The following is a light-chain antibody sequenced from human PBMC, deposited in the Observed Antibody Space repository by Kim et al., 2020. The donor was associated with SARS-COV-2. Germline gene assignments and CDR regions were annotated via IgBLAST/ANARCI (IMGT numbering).Light chain of an antibody. J-gene: IGKJ1*01. V-gene: IGKV3-20*01. CDR3: QQYGTSPRT. CDR1: QIISSEH. Sequence: SPRERAALSCMASQIISSEHGSWYLQRSGGDPRVLLFGWSTSAPDIPDRCSGSGSGRDFSLTITRLEPEVSAVYYCQQYGTSPRTFGQGTKVDIK. CDR2: GWS.